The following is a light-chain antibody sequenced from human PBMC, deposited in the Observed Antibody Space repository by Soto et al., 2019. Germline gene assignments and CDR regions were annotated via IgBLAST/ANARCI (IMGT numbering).Light chain of an antibody. CDR1: SSALGTYNL. V-gene: IGLV2-23*01. CDR3: SSYGTLTTV. CDR2: EGN. J-gene: IGLJ2*01. Sequence: QSALTHFASVSGSPGQSITIYCTETSSALGTYNLVSWYQQHPGKAPQLILYEGNKRPSGVSTRFSGSKSGNTASLTISGLQADDEADYYCSSYGTLTTVFGGGTKLTVL.